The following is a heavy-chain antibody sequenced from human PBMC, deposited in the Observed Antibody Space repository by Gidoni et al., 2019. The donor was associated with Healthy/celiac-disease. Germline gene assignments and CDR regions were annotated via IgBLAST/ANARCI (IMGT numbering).Heavy chain of an antibody. Sequence: EVQLLESGGGLVQPGGSLRLSCAASGFTFSSYAMSWVRQAPGTGLEWVSAISGSGGSTYYADSVKGRFTISRDNSKNTLYLQMNSLRAEDTAVYYCAKDGRDILTGHGFDPWGQGTLVTVSS. CDR2: ISGSGGST. CDR1: GFTFSSYA. V-gene: IGHV3-23*01. J-gene: IGHJ5*02. D-gene: IGHD3-9*01. CDR3: AKDGRDILTGHGFDP.